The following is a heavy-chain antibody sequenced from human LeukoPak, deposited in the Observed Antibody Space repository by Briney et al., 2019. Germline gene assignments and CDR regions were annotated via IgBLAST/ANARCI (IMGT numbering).Heavy chain of an antibody. V-gene: IGHV1-69*06. CDR3: ASDYSIGFGHAFDT. D-gene: IGHD6-19*01. J-gene: IGHJ3*02. Sequence: ASVKVSCKASGGTFISYAISWVGQAPGQGGEWMGGMIPIFGTANYAQKFQGRVTITADKSPTTAYMALSSLRSEDTAVYYCASDYSIGFGHAFDTWGQGTMVPVS. CDR2: MIPIFGTA. CDR1: GGTFISYA.